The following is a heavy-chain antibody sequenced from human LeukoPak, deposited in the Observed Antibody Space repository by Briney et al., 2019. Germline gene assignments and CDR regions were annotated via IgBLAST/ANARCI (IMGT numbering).Heavy chain of an antibody. CDR2: INPNSGGT. D-gene: IGHD5-12*01. CDR1: GYTFTGYY. CDR3: ARVRDGYNLGDY. J-gene: IGHJ4*02. Sequence: ASVKVSCKASGYTFTGYYMHWVRQAPGQGLEWMGWINPNSGGTNYAQKFQGRVTMTRDTSISTAYMELSRLRSDDTAVYYCARVRDGYNLGDYWGQGTLVTVSS. V-gene: IGHV1-2*02.